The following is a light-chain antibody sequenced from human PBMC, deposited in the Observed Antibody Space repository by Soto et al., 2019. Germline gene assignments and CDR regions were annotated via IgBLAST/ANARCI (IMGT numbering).Light chain of an antibody. J-gene: IGKJ1*01. CDR1: QSISTS. CDR2: LAS. V-gene: IGKV1-5*03. Sequence: DIQMTQSPSTLSAFVGDRVTITCLASQSISTSLAWYQQKPGKAPKLLIYLASSLESGVPARFSGSGSATDCTLSISSLQPDDVATYYCQQYGSYSRTLGQGTKVDIK. CDR3: QQYGSYSRT.